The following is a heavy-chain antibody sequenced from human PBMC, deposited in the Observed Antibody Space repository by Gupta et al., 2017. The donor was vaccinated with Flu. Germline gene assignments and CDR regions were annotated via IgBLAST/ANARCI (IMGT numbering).Heavy chain of an antibody. V-gene: IGHV4-31*03. CDR1: GGSISSDDYY. CDR3: ARSMLDISGFERYYFEY. J-gene: IGHJ4*02. D-gene: IGHD3-22*01. CDR2: VHYSGST. Sequence: QVQLQESGPGLVKPSQTLSLTCTVSGGSISSDDYYWTWIRQRPGEGLEWIGYVHYSGSTYYNPSLRSRLTILVDMSKDQFSLRLSSVTAADTAVYYCARSMLDISGFERYYFEYWGQGTLVTVSS.